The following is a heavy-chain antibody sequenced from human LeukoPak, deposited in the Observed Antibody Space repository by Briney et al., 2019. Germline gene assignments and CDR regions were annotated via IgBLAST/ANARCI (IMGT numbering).Heavy chain of an antibody. CDR3: VVTAIHDAFDS. Sequence: GGSLRLSCAASGFTFSSYAMSWVRQAPGKGLEWVAVIWYDGSNKYYADSVKGRFTISRDNPKNTLYLQMNSLRAEDTAVYYCVVTAIHDAFDSWGQGTMGTVS. CDR2: IWYDGSNK. D-gene: IGHD2-21*02. J-gene: IGHJ3*02. V-gene: IGHV3-33*08. CDR1: GFTFSSYA.